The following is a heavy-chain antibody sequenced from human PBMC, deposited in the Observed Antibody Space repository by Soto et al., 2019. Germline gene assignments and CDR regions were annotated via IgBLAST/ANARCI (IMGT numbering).Heavy chain of an antibody. D-gene: IGHD3-3*01. CDR3: ARGGGVGVAGSAAFDM. Sequence: QLHLVQSGAVVKKPGASVTASCSASGYPVTAYYMHWVRQAPGRGLEWMGGINPATGAAKYTQTFQGRVTMSRDTSTSTVFMELSGLTSEDPAVSYCARGGGVGVAGSAAFDMWGQGTLVTVSS. CDR1: GYPVTAYY. J-gene: IGHJ3*02. CDR2: INPATGAA. V-gene: IGHV1-2*02.